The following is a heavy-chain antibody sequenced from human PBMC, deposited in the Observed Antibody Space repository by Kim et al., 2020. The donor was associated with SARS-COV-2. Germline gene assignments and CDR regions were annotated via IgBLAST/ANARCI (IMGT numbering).Heavy chain of an antibody. D-gene: IGHD2-21*02. CDR2: ISSSGSTI. Sequence: GGSLRLSCAASGFTFSSYEMNWVRQAPGKGLEWVSYISSSGSTIYYADSVKGRFTISRDNAKNSLYLQMNSLRAEDTAVYYCAREGIVVVTADDAFDIWGQGTMVTVSS. V-gene: IGHV3-48*03. CDR1: GFTFSSYE. CDR3: AREGIVVVTADDAFDI. J-gene: IGHJ3*02.